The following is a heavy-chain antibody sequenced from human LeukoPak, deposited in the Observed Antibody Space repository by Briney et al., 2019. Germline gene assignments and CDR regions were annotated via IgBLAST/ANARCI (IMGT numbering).Heavy chain of an antibody. CDR2: IYYSGST. CDR1: GGSISSSSYY. CDR3: ARHINCSGGSCYSDFDY. D-gene: IGHD2-15*01. J-gene: IGHJ4*02. Sequence: SETLSLTCTVSGGSISSSSYYWGWIRQPPGKGLEWIGSIYYSGSTYYNPSLKSRGTISVDPYKHQFSLKLSSVTAADTAVYYCARHINCSGGSCYSDFDYWGQGTLVTVSS. V-gene: IGHV4-39*01.